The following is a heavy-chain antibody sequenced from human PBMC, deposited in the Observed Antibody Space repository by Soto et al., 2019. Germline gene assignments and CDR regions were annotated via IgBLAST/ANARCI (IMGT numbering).Heavy chain of an antibody. V-gene: IGHV3-30-3*01. CDR1: GFTFGSYA. CDR2: ISYDGSDK. Sequence: PGGSLRLSCAASGFTFGSYAVHWVRQAPGKGLEWVALISYDGSDKDYADSVKGRFTISRDNSRNTLFLQMNSLRAEDTAVYYCARDYYKYYDSSGYYRSPAYWGQGTLVTVSS. J-gene: IGHJ4*02. D-gene: IGHD3-22*01. CDR3: ARDYYKYYDSSGYYRSPAY.